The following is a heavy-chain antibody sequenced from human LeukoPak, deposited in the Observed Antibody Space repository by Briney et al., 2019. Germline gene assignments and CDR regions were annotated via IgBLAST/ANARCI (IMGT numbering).Heavy chain of an antibody. CDR3: ARGEGYSSTWYQPHFDY. CDR2: IYYSGST. J-gene: IGHJ4*02. CDR1: GDSISSDY. V-gene: IGHV4-59*12. D-gene: IGHD6-13*01. Sequence: SETLSLTCTVSGDSISSDYWSWIRQPPGKGLEWIGYIYYSGSTKYNPSLKRRLTISIDTSKNQFSLKLSSVTAADTAVYYCARGEGYSSTWYQPHFDYWGQGILVTVSS.